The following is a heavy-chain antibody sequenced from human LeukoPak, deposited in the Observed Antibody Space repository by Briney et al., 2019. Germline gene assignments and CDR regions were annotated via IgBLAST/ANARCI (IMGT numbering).Heavy chain of an antibody. V-gene: IGHV1-69*13. Sequence: ASVKVSCKASGGTFSSYAISWVRQAPGQGLEWMGGIIPIFGTANYAQKVQGRVTITADESTSTAYMELSSLRSEDTAVYYCARVVAGYYYDSSGYWDYWGQGTLVTVSS. J-gene: IGHJ4*02. CDR1: GGTFSSYA. CDR2: IIPIFGTA. D-gene: IGHD3-22*01. CDR3: ARVVAGYYYDSSGYWDY.